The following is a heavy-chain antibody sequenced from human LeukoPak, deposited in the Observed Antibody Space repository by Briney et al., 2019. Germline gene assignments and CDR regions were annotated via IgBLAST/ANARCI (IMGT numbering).Heavy chain of an antibody. Sequence: PGGSLRLSCAASGFTFSSYAMSWVRQAPRKGLEWVSTISGSGGSTYYADSVKGQFTISRDNSKNTLYLQMNSLRVEDTAVYYCARIGPYGSGTYYTFDYWGQGTLVTVSS. CDR2: ISGSGGST. V-gene: IGHV3-23*01. CDR3: ARIGPYGSGTYYTFDY. J-gene: IGHJ4*02. D-gene: IGHD3-10*01. CDR1: GFTFSSYA.